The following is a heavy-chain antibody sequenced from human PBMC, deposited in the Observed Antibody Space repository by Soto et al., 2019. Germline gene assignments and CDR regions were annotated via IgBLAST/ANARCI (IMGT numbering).Heavy chain of an antibody. V-gene: IGHV3-23*01. CDR1: GFSFSSYA. CDR3: AKTRAEREWLRGTYFDY. D-gene: IGHD5-12*01. CDR2: ISGSGGST. J-gene: IGHJ4*02. Sequence: GGSLRLSCAASGFSFSSYAMSWVRQAPGKGLEWVSAISGSGGSTYYADSVKGRFTISRDNSKNTLYLQMNSLRAEDTAVYYCAKTRAEREWLRGTYFDYWGQGPLVTVSS.